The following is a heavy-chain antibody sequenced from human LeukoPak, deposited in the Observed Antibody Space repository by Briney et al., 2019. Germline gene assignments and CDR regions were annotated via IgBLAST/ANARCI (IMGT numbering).Heavy chain of an antibody. CDR1: GYTFTGYY. D-gene: IGHD1-20*01. J-gene: IGHJ3*02. Sequence: GASVKVSCKASGYTFTGYYMHWVRQAPGQGLEWMGWINPNSGGTNYAQKFQGRVTMTRDASISTAYMELSRLRSDDTAVYYCARGRLANWNDGGAFDIWGQGTMVTVSS. CDR2: INPNSGGT. CDR3: ARGRLANWNDGGAFDI. V-gene: IGHV1-2*02.